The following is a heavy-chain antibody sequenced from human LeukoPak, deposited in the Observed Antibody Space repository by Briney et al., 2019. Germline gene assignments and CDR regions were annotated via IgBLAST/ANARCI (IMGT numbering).Heavy chain of an antibody. V-gene: IGHV1-18*01. CDR2: ISAYNGNT. Sequence: ASVKVSCKASGYTFTSYGISWVRQAPGQGLEWMGWISAYNGNTNYAQKLQGRVTMTTDTSTSTAYMELRSLRSDDTAVYYCAVSGPYYYDSSGYYFWGQGTLVTVSS. CDR1: GYTFTSYG. D-gene: IGHD3-22*01. J-gene: IGHJ4*02. CDR3: AVSGPYYYDSSGYYF.